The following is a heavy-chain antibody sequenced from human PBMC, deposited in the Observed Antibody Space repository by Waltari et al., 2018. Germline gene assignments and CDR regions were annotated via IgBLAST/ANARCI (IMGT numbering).Heavy chain of an antibody. V-gene: IGHV5-51*01. Sequence: VQLVQSGAAVKKPGESLKISCQGSGYRFPGYWIAWVRQMPGKGLEFLGLFYPDDSYVKYSPSIQGQVTISVDKSINTAYLQWGSLKASDTAMYFCARHIYSSGWFFYFDHWGQGTLVTVSS. CDR2: FYPDDSYV. CDR1: GYRFPGYW. J-gene: IGHJ4*02. CDR3: ARHIYSSGWFFYFDH. D-gene: IGHD6-19*01.